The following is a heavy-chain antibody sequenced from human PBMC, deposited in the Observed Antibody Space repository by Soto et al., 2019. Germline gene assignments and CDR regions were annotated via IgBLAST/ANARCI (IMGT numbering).Heavy chain of an antibody. CDR1: GYSFTSYW. Sequence: GESLKISCKGSGYSFTSYWIGWVRQMPGKGLEWMGIIYPGDSDTRYSPSFQGQVTMSADKSISTAYLQWSSLKASDTAMYYCAIFPIEVGYCSGGSCPRAEYFQHWGQGTLVTVSS. D-gene: IGHD2-15*01. V-gene: IGHV5-51*01. J-gene: IGHJ1*01. CDR3: AIFPIEVGYCSGGSCPRAEYFQH. CDR2: IYPGDSDT.